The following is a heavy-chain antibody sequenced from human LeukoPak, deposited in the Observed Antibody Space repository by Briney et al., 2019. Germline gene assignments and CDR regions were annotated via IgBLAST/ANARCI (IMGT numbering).Heavy chain of an antibody. J-gene: IGHJ4*02. V-gene: IGHV4-39*01. CDR2: IYYSGST. CDR3: AILDPPHYYDSSGPDY. CDR1: GGSISGSSYY. Sequence: NASETLSLTCTVSGGSISGSSYYWGWIRQPPGKGLEWIGSIYYSGSTYYNPSLKSRVTISVDTSKNQFSLKLNSVTATDTAVYYCAILDPPHYYDSSGPDYWGQGTLVTVSS. D-gene: IGHD3-22*01.